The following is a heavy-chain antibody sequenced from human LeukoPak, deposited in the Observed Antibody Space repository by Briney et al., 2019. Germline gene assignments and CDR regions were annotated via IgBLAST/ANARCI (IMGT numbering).Heavy chain of an antibody. CDR1: GFTFSAYW. Sequence: GGSLRLSCAASGFTFSAYWMSWVRQAPGKGLEWAANIKEDGSEKYYLDSVKGRFTVSRDNAKNSLYLQMNSLRVEDTAVYYCARGITAAGTANYDYWGQGTLVTVSS. J-gene: IGHJ4*02. CDR3: ARGITAAGTANYDY. CDR2: IKEDGSEK. V-gene: IGHV3-7*03. D-gene: IGHD6-13*01.